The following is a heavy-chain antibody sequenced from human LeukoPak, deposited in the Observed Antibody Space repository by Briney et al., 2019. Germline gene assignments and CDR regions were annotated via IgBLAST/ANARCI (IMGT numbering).Heavy chain of an antibody. CDR2: IFHSGTT. J-gene: IGHJ3*02. D-gene: IGHD2-2*01. CDR1: GGSISVGYYY. CDR3: ARDRGRCSSTSCKGGAFDI. V-gene: IGHV4-39*07. Sequence: SETLSLTCTVSGGSISVGYYYWGWVRQPPGRGLEWIGNIFHSGTTYYNPSLKSRVTMSVDTSKNQFSLKLSSVTAADTAVYYCARDRGRCSSTSCKGGAFDIWGQGTMVTVSS.